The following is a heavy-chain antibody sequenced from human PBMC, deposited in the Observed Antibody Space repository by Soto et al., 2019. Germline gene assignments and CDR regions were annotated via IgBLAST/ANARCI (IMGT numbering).Heavy chain of an antibody. CDR1: GFTFSSYG. V-gene: IGHV3-30*18. J-gene: IGHJ5*02. Sequence: QVQLVESGGGVVQPGRSLRLSCAASGFTFSSYGMHWVRQAPGKGLEWVAVISYDGSNKYYADSVKGRFTISRDNSKNTVYLQMNRLRAEDTAVYYCAKGAVVAAWGWFDPWGQGTLVTVSS. CDR3: AKGAVVAAWGWFDP. CDR2: ISYDGSNK. D-gene: IGHD2-15*01.